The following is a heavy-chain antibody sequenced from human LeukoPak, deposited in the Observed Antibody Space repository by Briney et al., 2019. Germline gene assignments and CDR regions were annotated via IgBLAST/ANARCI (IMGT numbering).Heavy chain of an antibody. CDR2: INPNSGGT. Sequence: ASVKVSCKASGYTFTSYYMHWVRQAPGQGLEWMGRINPNSGGTNYAQKFQGRVTMTRDTSISTAYMELSRLRSDDTAVYYCARGGYDFVYYYYGMDVWGQGTTVTVSS. J-gene: IGHJ6*02. CDR1: GYTFTSYY. D-gene: IGHD3-3*01. V-gene: IGHV1-2*06. CDR3: ARGGYDFVYYYYGMDV.